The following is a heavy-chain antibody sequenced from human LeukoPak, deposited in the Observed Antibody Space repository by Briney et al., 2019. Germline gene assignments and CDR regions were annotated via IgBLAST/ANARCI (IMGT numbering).Heavy chain of an antibody. J-gene: IGHJ4*02. V-gene: IGHV5-51*01. CDR1: GYSFSSYW. Sequence: GEALKISCKGSGYSFSSYWIGWVRQMPGKGLEWMGMIYPGDSDTRYSPSFQGQVTISADKSTSTAYLQWSSLKASDTAMYYCARDSGGTTSYFDYWGQGTLVTVSS. D-gene: IGHD1-1*01. CDR2: IYPGDSDT. CDR3: ARDSGGTTSYFDY.